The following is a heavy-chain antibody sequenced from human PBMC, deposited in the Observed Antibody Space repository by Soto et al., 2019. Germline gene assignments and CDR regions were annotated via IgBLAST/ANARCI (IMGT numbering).Heavy chain of an antibody. J-gene: IGHJ4*02. CDR3: ARDENPSGSYVNY. CDR2: ISSSSSYT. D-gene: IGHD1-26*01. V-gene: IGHV3-11*06. Sequence: VGSLRLSCAASGFTFSDYYMSWIRQAPGKGLEWVSYISSSSSYTNYADSVKGRFTISRDNAKNSLYLQMNSLRAEDTAVYYCARDENPSGSYVNYWGQGTLVTVSS. CDR1: GFTFSDYY.